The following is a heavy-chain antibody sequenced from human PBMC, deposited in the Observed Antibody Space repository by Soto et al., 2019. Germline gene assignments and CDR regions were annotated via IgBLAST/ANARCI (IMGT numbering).Heavy chain of an antibody. J-gene: IGHJ6*02. D-gene: IGHD6-19*01. Sequence: QVQLLQSGAEMKKPGSSVRVSCEASGGNFRTYAISWVRQAPGQGLQWMGGINPIFRTVNYAQKFQGRVTITADETTTXGXXELRSQRSDYATVHYCTNGAVAGTPNSYEYCGRDAGGQETTVTVSS. V-gene: IGHV1-69*12. CDR1: GGNFRTYA. CDR3: TNGAVAGTPNSYEYCGRDA. CDR2: INPIFRTV.